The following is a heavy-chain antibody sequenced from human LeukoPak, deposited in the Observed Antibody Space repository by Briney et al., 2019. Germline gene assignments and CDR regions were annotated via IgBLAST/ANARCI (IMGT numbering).Heavy chain of an antibody. CDR3: ARGSDGVVVYWFDP. CDR2: MNPNSGNT. CDR1: GYTFTSYD. Sequence: ASVKVSCKASGYTFTSYDINWVRQATGQGLEWMGWMNPNSGNTGYAQKFQGRVTMTRNTSISTAYMELSSLRSEDTAVYYCARGSDGVVVYWFDPWGQGTLVTVSS. D-gene: IGHD2-15*01. V-gene: IGHV1-8*01. J-gene: IGHJ5*02.